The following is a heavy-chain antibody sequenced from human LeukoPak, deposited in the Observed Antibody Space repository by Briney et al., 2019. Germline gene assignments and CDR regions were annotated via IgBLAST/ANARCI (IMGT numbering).Heavy chain of an antibody. J-gene: IGHJ3*02. CDR3: ARAAQVSDAFDI. D-gene: IGHD1-14*01. CDR1: GGTFSSYA. V-gene: IGHV1-69*05. Sequence: ASVKVSCKASGGTFSSYAISWVRQAPGQGLEWMGGIIPIFGTANYAQKFQGRVTITTEESTSTAYMELSSLRSEDTAVYYCARAAQVSDAFDIWGQGTMVTVSS. CDR2: IIPIFGTA.